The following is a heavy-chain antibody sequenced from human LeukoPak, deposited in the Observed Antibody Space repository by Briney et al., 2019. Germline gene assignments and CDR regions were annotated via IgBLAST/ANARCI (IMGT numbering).Heavy chain of an antibody. CDR1: GGSISSSNW. D-gene: IGHD2-2*01. Sequence: SVTLSLTCAVSGGSISSSNWWSWVRQPPGKGLEWIGEIYHSGSTNYNPSLKSRVTISVDTSKNQFSLKLSSVTAADTAVYYCARVVPAARWFDPWGQGTLVTVSS. J-gene: IGHJ5*02. V-gene: IGHV4-4*02. CDR3: ARVVPAARWFDP. CDR2: IYHSGST.